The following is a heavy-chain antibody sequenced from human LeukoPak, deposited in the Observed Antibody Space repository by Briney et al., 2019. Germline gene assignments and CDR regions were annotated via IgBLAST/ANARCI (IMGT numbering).Heavy chain of an antibody. J-gene: IGHJ4*02. D-gene: IGHD6-13*01. V-gene: IGHV4-34*01. Sequence: ASETLSLTCAVYGGSFSGYYWSWIRQPPGKGLEWIGEINHSGSTNYNPSLKRRVTISIDTSKNQFSLKLSSVTAADTALYYCARGPGTWYYYWGQGTLVTVSS. CDR3: ARGPGTWYYY. CDR1: GGSFSGYY. CDR2: INHSGST.